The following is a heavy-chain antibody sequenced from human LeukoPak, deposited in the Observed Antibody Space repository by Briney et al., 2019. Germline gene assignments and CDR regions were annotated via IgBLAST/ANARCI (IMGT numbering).Heavy chain of an antibody. CDR2: ISGSGGST. D-gene: IGHD6-19*01. J-gene: IGHJ4*02. V-gene: IGHV3-23*01. CDR1: GFTVSSNY. CDR3: AKDRGAVAPSGY. Sequence: PGGSLRLSCAASGFTVSSNYMSWVRQAPGKGLEWVSAISGSGGSTYYADSVKGRFTISRDNSKNTLYLQMNSLRAEDTAVYYCAKDRGAVAPSGYWGQGTLVTVSS.